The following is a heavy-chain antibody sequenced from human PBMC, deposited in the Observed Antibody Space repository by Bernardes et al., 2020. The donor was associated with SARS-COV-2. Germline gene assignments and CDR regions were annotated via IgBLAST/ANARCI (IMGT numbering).Heavy chain of an antibody. V-gene: IGHV3-30*18. CDR1: GFTFSSYG. J-gene: IGHJ6*02. D-gene: IGHD3-16*01. CDR2: ISYDGSNK. CDR3: AKDFRPYDWDGMDV. Sequence: GGSLRLSCAASGFTFSSYGMHWVRQAPGKGLEWVAVISYDGSNKYYADSVKGRFTISRDNSKNTLYLQMNSLRAEDTAVYYCAKDFRPYDWDGMDVWGQGTTVTVSS.